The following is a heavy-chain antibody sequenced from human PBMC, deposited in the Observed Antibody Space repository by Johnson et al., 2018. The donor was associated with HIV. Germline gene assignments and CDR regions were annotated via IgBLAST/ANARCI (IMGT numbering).Heavy chain of an antibody. V-gene: IGHV3-30*02. J-gene: IGHJ3*02. CDR1: GFTFRHFG. CDR3: ARANRGRNDACDI. CDR2: IRYNGSKN. Sequence: VHLVESGGGVVQPGGSLTLSCAASGFTFRHFGIHWVRQAPGKRLEWVAFIRYNGSKNWYADSVQRRFTISRDNSKNTLYLQMNSLRAGDTAVYYCARANRGRNDACDIWGQGTMVTVSS. D-gene: IGHD2-15*01.